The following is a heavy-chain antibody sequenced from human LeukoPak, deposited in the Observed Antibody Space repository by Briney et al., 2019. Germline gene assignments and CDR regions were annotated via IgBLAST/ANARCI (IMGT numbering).Heavy chain of an antibody. Sequence: SETLSLTCTVSGGSLSSSSYYWGWIRQPPGKGLEWIGSIYYSGSTYYNPSLKSRVTISVDTSKNQFSLKLSSVTAADTAVYYCARSYAIVVVPAATPDYWGQGTLVTVSS. CDR3: ARSYAIVVVPAATPDY. J-gene: IGHJ4*02. V-gene: IGHV4-39*01. CDR2: IYYSGST. D-gene: IGHD2-2*01. CDR1: GGSLSSSSYY.